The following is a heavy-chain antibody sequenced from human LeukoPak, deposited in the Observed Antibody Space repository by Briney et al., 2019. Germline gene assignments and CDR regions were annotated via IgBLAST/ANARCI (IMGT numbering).Heavy chain of an antibody. Sequence: PGGSLRLSCAASAFTFSRYWTTWVRQAPGKGLEWVANINEDGSEKYYLDSVRGRFTISRDNAKNSLYLQMNSLRAEDTAVYYCARGVYCSGGSCYPNWFDPWGQGTLVTVSS. CDR1: AFTFSRYW. CDR2: INEDGSEK. V-gene: IGHV3-7*01. D-gene: IGHD2-15*01. J-gene: IGHJ5*02. CDR3: ARGVYCSGGSCYPNWFDP.